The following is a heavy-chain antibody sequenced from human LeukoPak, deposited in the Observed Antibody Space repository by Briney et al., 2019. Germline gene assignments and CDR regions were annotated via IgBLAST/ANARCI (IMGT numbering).Heavy chain of an antibody. CDR3: ARWTGSVDY. CDR1: GDSVSSKSAS. CDR2: TYSRSKWFN. J-gene: IGHJ4*02. Sequence: SQTLSLTCAISGDSVSSKSASWNWIRQSASRGLEWLGRTYSRSKWFNDYAVSVKSRITINPDTSKNQFSLHLSSVTPDDTGVYYCARWTGSVDYWGQGILVTVSS. V-gene: IGHV6-1*01. D-gene: IGHD1-26*01.